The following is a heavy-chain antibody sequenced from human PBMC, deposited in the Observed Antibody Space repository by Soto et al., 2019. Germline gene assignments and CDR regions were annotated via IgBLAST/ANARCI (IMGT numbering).Heavy chain of an antibody. V-gene: IGHV1-69*06. CDR1: GGNFGDYV. CDR2: ISPIYNAA. J-gene: IGHJ6*02. D-gene: IGHD1-1*01. Sequence: QVELKQSGAEVKRPGSSVRVSCEASGGNFGDYVVSWLRQAPGQGPEWMGGISPIYNAANYARNFRGRLTITADKSTNTAYMELVSLRSEDTAIYYCARGKGMEENYYYYGLDIWGQGTTVTVSS. CDR3: ARGKGMEENYYYYGLDI.